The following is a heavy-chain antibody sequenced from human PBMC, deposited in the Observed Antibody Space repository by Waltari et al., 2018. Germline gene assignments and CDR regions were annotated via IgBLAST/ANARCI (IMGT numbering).Heavy chain of an antibody. Sequence: QVQLVESGGGVVQPGRSLRLSCAASGFTFSRYAMHWVRQAPGKGLEWVTVISYDGSNKYYADSVKGRFTISRDNAKNSLYLQMNSLRAEDTAVYYCARERGAGYSSGWGQGTLVTVSS. J-gene: IGHJ4*02. CDR3: ARERGAGYSSG. CDR2: ISYDGSNK. D-gene: IGHD6-19*01. V-gene: IGHV3-30-3*01. CDR1: GFTFSRYA.